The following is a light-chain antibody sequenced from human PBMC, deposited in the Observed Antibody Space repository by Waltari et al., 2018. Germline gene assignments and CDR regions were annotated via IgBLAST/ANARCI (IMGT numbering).Light chain of an antibody. CDR2: HAS. Sequence: EIVLTQSPVTLALSPGARATLSCRASQNVRGYLACFQQKPGPAPRLLIYHASNRATGLPARFSGSGSGTDFTLTISSLEPEDFAIYYCQQGSSWPLTFGGGTKVEI. CDR3: QQGSSWPLT. CDR1: QNVRGY. J-gene: IGKJ4*01. V-gene: IGKV3-11*01.